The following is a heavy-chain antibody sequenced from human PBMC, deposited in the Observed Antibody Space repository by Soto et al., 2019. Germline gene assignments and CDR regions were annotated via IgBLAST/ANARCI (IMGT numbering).Heavy chain of an antibody. CDR3: VRGHVGNEYYFDY. Sequence: QVQLQESGPGLVKPSQTLSLTCTVSSGSISSGDYYWNWIRQPPGKDLEWIGYIYYSGSTYYNPSLKSRVTISADTSKNQFSLKLSSVTAADTAVYYCVRGHVGNEYYFDYWGQGTLVTVSS. V-gene: IGHV4-30-4*01. D-gene: IGHD3-10*01. CDR2: IYYSGST. CDR1: SGSISSGDYY. J-gene: IGHJ4*02.